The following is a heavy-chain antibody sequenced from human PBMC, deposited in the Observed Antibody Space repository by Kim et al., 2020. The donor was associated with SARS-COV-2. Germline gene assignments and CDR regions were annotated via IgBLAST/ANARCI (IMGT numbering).Heavy chain of an antibody. CDR1: GGSVSSGSYY. CDR3: AREPPRLLRAFDI. Sequence: SETLSLTCTVSGGSVSSGSYYWSWIRQPPGKGLEWIGYIYYSGSTNYNPSLKSRVTISVDTSKNQFSLKLSSVTAADTAVYYCAREPPRLLRAFDIWGQGTMVTVSS. CDR2: IYYSGST. J-gene: IGHJ3*02. V-gene: IGHV4-61*01. D-gene: IGHD2-8*01.